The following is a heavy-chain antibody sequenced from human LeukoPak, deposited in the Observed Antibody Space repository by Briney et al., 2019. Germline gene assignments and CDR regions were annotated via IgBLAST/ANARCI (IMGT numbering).Heavy chain of an antibody. V-gene: IGHV1-69*05. CDR3: ARDFNVAGILFGWFDP. CDR1: GGTFSSYA. D-gene: IGHD6-19*01. CDR2: IIPIFGTA. J-gene: IGHJ5*02. Sequence: EASVKVSCKASGGTFSSYAISWVRQAPGQGLEWMGGIIPIFGTANYAQKFQGRVTITTDESTSTAYMELSSLRSEDTAVYYCARDFNVAGILFGWFDPWGQGTLVTVSS.